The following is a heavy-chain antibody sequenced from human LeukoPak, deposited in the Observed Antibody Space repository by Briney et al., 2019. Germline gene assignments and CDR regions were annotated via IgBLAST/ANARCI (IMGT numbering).Heavy chain of an antibody. Sequence: PGGSLRLSCAASGFTFSSYGMHWVRQAPGKGLEWVAVIWYDGSNKYYADSVKGRFTISRDNSKNTLYLQMNSLRAEDTAVYYCARDVRDIVVVPAAQTDYWGQGTLVTVSS. CDR3: ARDVRDIVVVPAAQTDY. J-gene: IGHJ4*02. V-gene: IGHV3-33*01. D-gene: IGHD2-2*01. CDR1: GFTFSSYG. CDR2: IWYDGSNK.